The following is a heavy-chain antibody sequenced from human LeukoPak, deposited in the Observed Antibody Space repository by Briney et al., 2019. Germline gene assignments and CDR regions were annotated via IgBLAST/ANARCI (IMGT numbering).Heavy chain of an antibody. CDR1: GFTFSTYP. CDR3: AKRAYFDY. CDR2: IIVSGGST. V-gene: IGHV3-23*01. J-gene: IGHJ4*02. Sequence: GGSLRLSCAASGFTFSTYPMSWVRLAPGKGLEWVSSIIVSGGSTYYADSVQGRFTISRDNSKNTLYLQMNSLRAEDTAVYYCAKRAYFDYWGQGTLVTVSS.